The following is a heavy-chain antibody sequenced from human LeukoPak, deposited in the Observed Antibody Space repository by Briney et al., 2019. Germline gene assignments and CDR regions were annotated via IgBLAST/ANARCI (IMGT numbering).Heavy chain of an antibody. CDR2: IYYSGTT. D-gene: IGHD3-9*01. CDR1: GGSISSGGSY. J-gene: IGHJ4*02. V-gene: IGHV4-39*07. CDR3: AREVRYFDWFLDY. Sequence: PSETLSLTCTVSGGSISSGGSYWGWLRQPPGKGLEYIGNIYYSGTTHYTPSLKSRVTISVDTSKNQFSLKLSSVTAADTAVYYCAREVRYFDWFLDYWGQGTLVTASS.